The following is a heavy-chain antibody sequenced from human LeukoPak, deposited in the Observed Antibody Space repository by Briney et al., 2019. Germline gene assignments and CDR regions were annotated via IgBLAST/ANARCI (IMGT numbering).Heavy chain of an antibody. CDR2: IYYSGST. Sequence: SETLSLTCIVSGGSISTYYWSWIRQPPGKGLEWIGYIYYSGSTNYNPSLKSRVTISVDRSKNQFSLKLSSVTAADTAVYYCARDAYDSGEHWFDPWGQGTLVTVSS. D-gene: IGHD3-22*01. V-gene: IGHV4-59*12. CDR1: GGSISTYY. J-gene: IGHJ5*02. CDR3: ARDAYDSGEHWFDP.